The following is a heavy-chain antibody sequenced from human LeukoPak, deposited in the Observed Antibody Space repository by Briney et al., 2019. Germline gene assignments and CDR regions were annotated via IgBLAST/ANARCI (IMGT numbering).Heavy chain of an antibody. V-gene: IGHV3-74*01. CDR3: AKERDTAMVTIDY. CDR1: RFAFSESW. Sequence: GGSLRLSCTASRFAFSESWMHWVRQAPGKGLVWVSRINLDASVTTYADSVKGRFTISRDNSKNTLYLQMNSLRAEDTAVYYCAKERDTAMVTIDYWGQGTLVTVSS. D-gene: IGHD5-18*01. CDR2: INLDASVT. J-gene: IGHJ4*02.